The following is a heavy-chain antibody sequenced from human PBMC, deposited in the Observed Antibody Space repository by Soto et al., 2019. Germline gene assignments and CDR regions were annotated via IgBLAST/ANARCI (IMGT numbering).Heavy chain of an antibody. Sequence: QVQLVQSGAEVKKPGASVKFSCKAAGYPVTSYRISWVRHAPGPGLQWMGWISADNGNTNYAQKLQGRVTMTTDTSTSTAYMELRSLRADDTAVYYCARSQPGTYYDIVEGRYWGQGTLVNVSS. CDR2: ISADNGNT. CDR1: GYPVTSYR. CDR3: ARSQPGTYYDIVEGRY. J-gene: IGHJ4*02. V-gene: IGHV1-18*01. D-gene: IGHD3-9*01.